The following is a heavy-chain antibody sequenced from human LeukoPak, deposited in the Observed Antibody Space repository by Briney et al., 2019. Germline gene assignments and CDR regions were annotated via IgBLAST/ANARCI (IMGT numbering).Heavy chain of an antibody. CDR3: ARDPSNTAMVQYNWFDP. CDR2: INPSGGST. CDR1: GYTFTSYY. Sequence: ASVKVSCKASGYTFTSYYMHWVRQAPGQGLEWMGIINPSGGSTSYAQKFQGRVTMTRDMSTSTVYMELSSLRSEDTAVYYCARDPSNTAMVQYNWFDPWGQGTLVTVSS. D-gene: IGHD5-18*01. V-gene: IGHV1-46*01. J-gene: IGHJ5*02.